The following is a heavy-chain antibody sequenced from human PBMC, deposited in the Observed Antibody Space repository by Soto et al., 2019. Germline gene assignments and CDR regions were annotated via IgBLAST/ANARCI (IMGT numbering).Heavy chain of an antibody. D-gene: IGHD6-13*01. CDR3: ARTPNEGYSSSQRDY. CDR1: GGSISSSSYY. Sequence: QLQLQESGPGLVKPSETLSLTCTVSGGSISSSSYYWGWIRQPPGKGLEWIGGIYYSGSTYYNPSLKSRVTISVDTSKNQFSLKLSSVTAADTAVYYCARTPNEGYSSSQRDYWGQGTLVTVSS. CDR2: IYYSGST. J-gene: IGHJ4*02. V-gene: IGHV4-39*01.